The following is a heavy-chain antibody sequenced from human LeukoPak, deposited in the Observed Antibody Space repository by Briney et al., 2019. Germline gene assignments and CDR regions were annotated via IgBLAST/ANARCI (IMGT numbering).Heavy chain of an antibody. CDR2: IWYDGSNK. J-gene: IGHJ4*02. Sequence: GGSLRLSCAASGFTFSSYGMHWVCQAPGKGLEWVAVIWYDGSNKYYADSVKGRFTISRDNSKNTLYLQMNSLRAEDTAVYYCARDRNYGGNSGFGYYFDYWGQGTLVTVSS. CDR3: ARDRNYGGNSGFGYYFDY. V-gene: IGHV3-33*01. CDR1: GFTFSSYG. D-gene: IGHD4-23*01.